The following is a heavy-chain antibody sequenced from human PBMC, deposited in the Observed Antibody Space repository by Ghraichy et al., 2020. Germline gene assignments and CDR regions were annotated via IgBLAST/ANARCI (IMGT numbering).Heavy chain of an antibody. CDR1: GGSISSYY. Sequence: SETLSLTCTVSGGSISSYYWSWIRQPPGKGLEWIGYIYYSGSTNYNPSLKSRVTISVDTSKNQFSLKLSSVTAADTAVYYCARHLYVWFSFRYQLQGKGAGDAFDIWGQGTMVTVSS. V-gene: IGHV4-59*08. D-gene: IGHD2-2*01. CDR2: IYYSGST. CDR3: ARHLYVWFSFRYQLQGKGAGDAFDI. J-gene: IGHJ3*02.